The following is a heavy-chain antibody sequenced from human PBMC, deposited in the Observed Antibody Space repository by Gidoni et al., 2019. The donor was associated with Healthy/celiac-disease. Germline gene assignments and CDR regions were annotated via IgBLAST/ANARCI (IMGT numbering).Heavy chain of an antibody. D-gene: IGHD3-22*01. Sequence: VVQPGRSLRLSCAASGFTFSSYGMHWVRQAPGKGLEWVAVISYDGSNKYYADSVKGRFTISRDNSKNTLYLQMNSLRAEDTAVYYCAKDRRRMITMIVAFDYWGQGTLVTVSS. CDR3: AKDRRRMITMIVAFDY. CDR1: GFTFSSYG. CDR2: ISYDGSNK. V-gene: IGHV3-30*18. J-gene: IGHJ4*02.